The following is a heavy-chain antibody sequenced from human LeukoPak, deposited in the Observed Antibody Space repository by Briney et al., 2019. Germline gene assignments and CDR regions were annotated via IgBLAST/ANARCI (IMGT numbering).Heavy chain of an antibody. V-gene: IGHV4-30-4*01. CDR1: GASIRSGDYY. J-gene: IGHJ3*02. Sequence: SETLSLTYTVSGASIRSGDYYWSWIRQPPGKGLEWIGYIYDSGSTYYNPSLKSRITISVDTSENRFSLKLSSVTATDTAVYYCARDCSGGSCYGAFDIWGQGTMVTVSS. CDR3: ARDCSGGSCYGAFDI. CDR2: IYDSGST. D-gene: IGHD2-15*01.